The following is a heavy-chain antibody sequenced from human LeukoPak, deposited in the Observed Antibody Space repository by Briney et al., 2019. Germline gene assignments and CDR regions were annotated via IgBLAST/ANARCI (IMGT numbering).Heavy chain of an antibody. V-gene: IGHV4-34*01. CDR1: GGSLSGYY. CDR2: INHSENT. D-gene: IGHD3-10*01. Sequence: PSETLSLTCAVYGGSLSGYYWTWIRQPPGKGLEWIGEINHSENTNYNPSLKSRVTISVDLSKNQFSLKLSSVTAADTAVYYCARGGATMVRGITVDSYYYYYYMDVWGKGTTVTVSS. J-gene: IGHJ6*03. CDR3: ARGGATMVRGITVDSYYYYYYMDV.